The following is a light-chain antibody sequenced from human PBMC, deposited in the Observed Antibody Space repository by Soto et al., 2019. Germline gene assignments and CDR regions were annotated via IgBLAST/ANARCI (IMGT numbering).Light chain of an antibody. CDR2: GAS. Sequence: IGVTQSPRTLSLSPGERATLSCRASQSLMSTSLAWYQQKPGQAPRLLISGASTKAADIPDRFSGSGSGTDFTLTIGRLEPEDLAVYYCQQYDSSPRTFGQGTKVDIK. J-gene: IGKJ1*01. CDR1: QSLMSTS. V-gene: IGKV3-20*01. CDR3: QQYDSSPRT.